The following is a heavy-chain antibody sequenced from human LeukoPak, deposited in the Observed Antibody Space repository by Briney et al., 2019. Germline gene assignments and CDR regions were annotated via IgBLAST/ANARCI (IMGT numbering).Heavy chain of an antibody. CDR3: ARLGNGDYVDY. Sequence: SETLSLTCAVSGYSVSSGYYWGWIRQTPRKGLEWIATISHSGSSYYNPSLKSRVTISLDTSKNQFSLRLSSVTAVDTAVYYCARLGNGDYVDYWGQGTLVTVSS. V-gene: IGHV4-38-2*01. CDR2: ISHSGSS. J-gene: IGHJ4*02. D-gene: IGHD7-27*01. CDR1: GYSVSSGYY.